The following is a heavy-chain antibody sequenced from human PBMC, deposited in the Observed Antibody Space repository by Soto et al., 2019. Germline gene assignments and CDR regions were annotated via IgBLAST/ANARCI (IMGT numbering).Heavy chain of an antibody. V-gene: IGHV3-30-3*01. Sequence: PGGSLRLSCAASGFTFSSYAMHWVRQAPGKGLEWVAVISYDGSNKYYADSVKGRFTISRDNSKNTLYLQMNSLRAEDTAVYYCASGLRFLEWLSSRTAEYFQHWGQGTLVTVSS. CDR3: ASGLRFLEWLSSRTAEYFQH. D-gene: IGHD3-3*01. CDR1: GFTFSSYA. J-gene: IGHJ1*01. CDR2: ISYDGSNK.